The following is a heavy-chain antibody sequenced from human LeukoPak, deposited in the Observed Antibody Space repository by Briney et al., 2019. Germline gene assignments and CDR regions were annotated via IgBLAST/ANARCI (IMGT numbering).Heavy chain of an antibody. Sequence: SETLSLTCTVSGGSISSYYWSWIRQPPGKGLEWIGYIYYSGSTNYNPSLKSRVTISVDTSKNQFSLKLSSVTAADTAVYYCARAIAVAGTGWLDPWGQGTLVTVSS. D-gene: IGHD6-19*01. CDR2: IYYSGST. J-gene: IGHJ5*02. V-gene: IGHV4-59*01. CDR1: GGSISSYY. CDR3: ARAIAVAGTGWLDP.